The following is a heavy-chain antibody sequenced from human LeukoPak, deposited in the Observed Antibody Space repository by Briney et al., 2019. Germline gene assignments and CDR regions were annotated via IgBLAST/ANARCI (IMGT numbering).Heavy chain of an antibody. D-gene: IGHD3-22*01. CDR1: GGSFSGYY. V-gene: IGHV4-34*01. CDR2: INHSGST. CDR3: ASAMIGVPDDAFDT. Sequence: NPSETLSLTCAVYGGSFSGYYWSWIRQPPGKGLEWIGEINHSGSTNYNPSPKSRVTISVDTSKNQFSLKLSSVTAADTAVYYCASAMIGVPDDAFDTWGQGTMVTVSS. J-gene: IGHJ3*02.